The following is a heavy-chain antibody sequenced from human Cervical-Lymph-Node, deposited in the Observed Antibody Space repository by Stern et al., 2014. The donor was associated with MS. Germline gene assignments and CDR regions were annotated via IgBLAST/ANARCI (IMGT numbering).Heavy chain of an antibody. CDR3: ARSKSESYYYYGMDV. CDR2: IYYSGST. J-gene: IGHJ6*02. CDR1: GGSISSGGYY. V-gene: IGHV4-31*03. Sequence: VQLVESGPGLVKPSQTLSLTCTVSGGSISSGGYYWSWIRQHPGKGLEWIGYIYYSGSTYYNPSLKSRVTISVDTSKNQFSLKLSSVTAADTAVYYCARSKSESYYYYGMDVWGQETTVTVSS.